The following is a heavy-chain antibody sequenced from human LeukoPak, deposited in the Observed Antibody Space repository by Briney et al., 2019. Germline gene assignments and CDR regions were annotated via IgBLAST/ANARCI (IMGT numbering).Heavy chain of an antibody. CDR3: ASPGYCSSTSCFNFDY. D-gene: IGHD2-2*03. CDR2: IYYSGST. CDR1: GGSISSSSYY. Sequence: SETLSLTCTVSGGSISSSSYYWGWIRQPPGKGLEWIGSIYYSGSTYYNPSLKSRVTISVDTSKNPFSLKLSSVTAADTAVYYCASPGYCSSTSCFNFDYWGQGTLVTVSS. V-gene: IGHV4-39*01. J-gene: IGHJ4*02.